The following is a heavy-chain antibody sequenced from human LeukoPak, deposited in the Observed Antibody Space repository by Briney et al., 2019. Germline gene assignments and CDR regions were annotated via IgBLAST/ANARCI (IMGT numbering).Heavy chain of an antibody. D-gene: IGHD2/OR15-2a*01. J-gene: IGHJ4*02. CDR3: AKDPFKESAEGYFDY. CDR2: ISWNSGSI. V-gene: IGHV3-9*01. CDR1: GFTFDDYA. Sequence: GRSLRLSCAASGFTFDDYAMHWGRQAPGKGLEWVSGISWNSGSIGYADSVKGRFTISRDNAKNSLYLQMNSLRAEDTALYYCAKDPFKESAEGYFDYWGQGTLVTVSS.